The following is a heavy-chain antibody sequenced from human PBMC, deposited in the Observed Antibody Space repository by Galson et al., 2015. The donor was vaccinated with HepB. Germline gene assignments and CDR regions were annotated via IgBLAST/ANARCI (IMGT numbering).Heavy chain of an antibody. J-gene: IGHJ3*02. CDR3: ARDVALTTGDAFDI. Sequence: SLRLSCAASGFTFSSYSMNWVRQAPGKGLEWVSYISSSSSTIYYADSVKGRFTISRDNAKNSLYLQMNSLRAEDTAVYYCARDVALTTGDAFDIWGQGTMVTVSS. CDR2: ISSSSSTI. D-gene: IGHD4-17*01. CDR1: GFTFSSYS. V-gene: IGHV3-48*01.